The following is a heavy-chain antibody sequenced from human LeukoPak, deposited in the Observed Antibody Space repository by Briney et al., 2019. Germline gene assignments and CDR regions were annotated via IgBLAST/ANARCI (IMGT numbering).Heavy chain of an antibody. Sequence: GGSLRLSCAASGFTFSSYSMNWVRQAPGKGLEWVSSISSSSSYIYYADSVKGRFTISRDNAKNSLYLQMNSLRAEDTAVYYCAINGYSSGWLYYWGQGTLVTVSS. CDR3: AINGYSSGWLYY. CDR2: ISSSSSYI. D-gene: IGHD6-19*01. CDR1: GFTFSSYS. J-gene: IGHJ4*02. V-gene: IGHV3-21*01.